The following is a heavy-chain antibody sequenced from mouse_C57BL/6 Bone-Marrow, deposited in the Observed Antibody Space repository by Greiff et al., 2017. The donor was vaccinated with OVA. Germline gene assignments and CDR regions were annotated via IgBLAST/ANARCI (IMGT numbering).Heavy chain of an antibody. Sequence: VKLVESGPGLVAPSQSLSITCIVSGFSLTSYGVDWVRQSPGKGLEWLGVIWGVGSTNYNSALKSRLSISKDNSKSQVFLKMNSLQTDDTAMYYCARIYYGKGGYFDVWGTGTTVTVSS. CDR3: ARIYYGKGGYFDV. V-gene: IGHV2-6*01. CDR1: GFSLTSYG. CDR2: IWGVGST. D-gene: IGHD2-1*01. J-gene: IGHJ1*03.